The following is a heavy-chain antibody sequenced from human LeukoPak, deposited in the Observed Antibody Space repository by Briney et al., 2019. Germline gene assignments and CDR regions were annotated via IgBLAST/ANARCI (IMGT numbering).Heavy chain of an antibody. CDR1: GFTFSNYA. D-gene: IGHD4-23*01. CDR2: IKQDGSDK. Sequence: PGGSLRLSCAASGFTFSNYAMGWVRQAPGKGLEWVANIKQDGSDKYYADSVKGRFTISRDNAKNSLYLQMNSLRAEDTAVYYCARVCHGGKSYYYYGMDVWGQGTMVTVSS. CDR3: ARVCHGGKSYYYYGMDV. J-gene: IGHJ6*02. V-gene: IGHV3-7*01.